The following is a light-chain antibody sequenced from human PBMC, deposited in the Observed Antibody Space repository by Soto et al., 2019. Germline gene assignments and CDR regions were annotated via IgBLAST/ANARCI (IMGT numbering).Light chain of an antibody. J-gene: IGKJ5*01. CDR1: QDISVY. Sequence: DIQMTQSPSSLSASVVDRVTSTCRASQDISVYLAWYQQKPGKVPKLLIYSASTLQSGVPSRFSGSGSGTDFTLPISSLQPEDVATYYCQKFNTAPLTFGQGTRLEIK. V-gene: IGKV1-27*01. CDR3: QKFNTAPLT. CDR2: SAS.